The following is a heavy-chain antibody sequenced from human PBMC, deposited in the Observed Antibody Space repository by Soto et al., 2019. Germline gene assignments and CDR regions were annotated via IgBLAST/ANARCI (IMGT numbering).Heavy chain of an antibody. CDR2: IIPILGIA. CDR3: ARVVVVAATLGWFDP. J-gene: IGHJ5*02. V-gene: IGHV1-69*02. Sequence: QVQLVQSGAEVKKPGSSVKVSCKASGGTFSSYTISWVRQAPGQGLEWIGRIIPILGIANYAQKFQGRVTITADKSTSTAYMELSSLRSEDTAVYYCARVVVVAATLGWFDPWGQGTLVTVSS. D-gene: IGHD2-15*01. CDR1: GGTFSSYT.